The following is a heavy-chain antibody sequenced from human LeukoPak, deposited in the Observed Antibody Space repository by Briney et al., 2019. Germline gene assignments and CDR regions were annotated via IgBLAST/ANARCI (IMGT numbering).Heavy chain of an antibody. J-gene: IGHJ3*02. V-gene: IGHV1-18*01. CDR1: GYSLTELP. Sequence: ASVKVSCKVSGYSLTELPMHWVRQAPGQGLEWMGWISGYNGNTNYAQNLQGRVTMTTDTSTSTAYMELRSLRSDDTAVYYCARSTHRGGDAFDIWGQGTMVTVSS. D-gene: IGHD2/OR15-2a*01. CDR2: ISGYNGNT. CDR3: ARSTHRGGDAFDI.